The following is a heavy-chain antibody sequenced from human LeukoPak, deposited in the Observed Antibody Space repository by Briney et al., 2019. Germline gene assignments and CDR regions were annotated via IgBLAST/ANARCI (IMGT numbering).Heavy chain of an antibody. CDR1: GFTFSDYY. Sequence: GGSLRLSCAASGFTFSDYYMSWIRQAPGKGLEWVSYISSSGSTIYYADSVKGRFTISRDNAKNSLYPQMNSLRAEDTTVCYCARLMTTVTTVWFDPWGQGTLVTVSS. D-gene: IGHD4-17*01. J-gene: IGHJ5*02. V-gene: IGHV3-11*04. CDR2: ISSSGSTI. CDR3: ARLMTTVTTVWFDP.